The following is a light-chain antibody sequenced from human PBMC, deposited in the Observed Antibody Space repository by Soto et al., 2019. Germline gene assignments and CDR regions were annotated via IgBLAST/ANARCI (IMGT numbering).Light chain of an antibody. J-gene: IGKJ2*01. CDR1: QSVSSK. Sequence: IVRTQSPATLSVSPGERVTLSCRASQSVSSKLAWFQQKPVQAPRLLIYGAFTRATGIPTRLSGSGSETEFTLTISSLQSEDFAFYYCQHYNMWLYTLVQGTKVNIK. CDR3: QHYNMWLYT. V-gene: IGKV3-15*01. CDR2: GAF.